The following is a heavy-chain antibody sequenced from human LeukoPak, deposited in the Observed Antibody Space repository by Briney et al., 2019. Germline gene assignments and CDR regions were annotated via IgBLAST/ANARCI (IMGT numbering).Heavy chain of an antibody. V-gene: IGHV1-8*03. J-gene: IGHJ5*02. CDR2: MNPNSGNT. D-gene: IGHD3-3*01. CDR1: RYTFTSYD. CDR3: ARGPFGVVDPFDP. Sequence: SVKVSCKASRYTFTSYDINWVRHATGPGHEWMGWMNPNSGNTGYAQKFQGRVTITRNTSISTAYMELSSLRSEDTAVYYCARGPFGVVDPFDPWGQGTLVTVSS.